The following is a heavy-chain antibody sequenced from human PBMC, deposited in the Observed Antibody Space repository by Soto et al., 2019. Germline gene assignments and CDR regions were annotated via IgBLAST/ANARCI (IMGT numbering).Heavy chain of an antibody. D-gene: IGHD3-22*01. CDR2: IYYTGTT. CDR3: ARLGGYYQSLDS. V-gene: IGHV4-59*08. CDR1: GGSIRDYY. J-gene: IGHJ5*01. Sequence: SETLSLTCTFSGGSIRDYYWSLIRQSPGKGLEWIGYIYYTGTTRYNPSIKSRVTISVDSSKNQFSLNLRSVSAADTAVYYCARLGGYYQSLDSWGQGTLVTVSS.